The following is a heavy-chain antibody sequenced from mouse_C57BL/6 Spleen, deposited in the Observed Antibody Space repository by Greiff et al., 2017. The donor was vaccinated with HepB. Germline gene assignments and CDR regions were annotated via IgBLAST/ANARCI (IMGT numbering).Heavy chain of an antibody. CDR2: IRSKSNNYAT. J-gene: IGHJ4*01. CDR1: GFSFNTYA. Sequence: GGGLVQPKGSLKLSCAASGFSFNTYAMNWVRQAPGKGLEWVARIRSKSNNYATYYADSVKDRFTISRDDSESMRYLQMNNLKTEDTAMYYCVRHGHYGSSYRGGAMDYWGQGTSVTVSS. CDR3: VRHGHYGSSYRGGAMDY. V-gene: IGHV10-1*01. D-gene: IGHD1-1*01.